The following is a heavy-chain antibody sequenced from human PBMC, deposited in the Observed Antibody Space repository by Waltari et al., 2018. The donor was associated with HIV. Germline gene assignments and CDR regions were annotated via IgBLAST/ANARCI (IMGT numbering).Heavy chain of an antibody. CDR2: IYPGDSDS. CDR3: ARVGGFGESGDSAFEK. D-gene: IGHD3-10*01. Sequence: VQRAQFGAEVKKAGESLTPPCRGPGYTFVNTWLAWVRQRPGEGLEWMGSIYPGDSDSRYSPSFQGQVTMSADKSKKTIYLERNNLRPSDTAIYYCARVGGFGESGDSAFEKWGQGTMVTV. CDR1: GYTFVNTW. J-gene: IGHJ3*02. V-gene: IGHV5-51*01.